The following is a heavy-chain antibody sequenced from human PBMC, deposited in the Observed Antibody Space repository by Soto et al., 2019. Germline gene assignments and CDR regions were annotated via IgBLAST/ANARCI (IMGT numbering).Heavy chain of an antibody. CDR1: GFIFCDFT. Sequence: PGGSLRLSCAVSGFIFCDFTMHWVRQAPGKGLEWASSISSSSSYIYYADSVKGRFTISRDNAKNSLYLQMNSLRAEDTAVYYCARDKEKLRFLEWSPILYMDVWGKGTTVTVSS. J-gene: IGHJ6*03. V-gene: IGHV3-21*01. D-gene: IGHD3-3*01. CDR2: ISSSSSYI. CDR3: ARDKEKLRFLEWSPILYMDV.